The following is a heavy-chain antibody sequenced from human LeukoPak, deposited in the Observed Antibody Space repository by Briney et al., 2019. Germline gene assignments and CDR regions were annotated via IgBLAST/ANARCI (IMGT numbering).Heavy chain of an antibody. V-gene: IGHV4-38-2*02. CDR3: ARRGYTYGYSDY. CDR2: IYHSGST. D-gene: IGHD5-18*01. J-gene: IGHJ4*02. Sequence: KPSETLSLTCTVSGYSISSGYYWGWIRQPPGKGLEWIGSIYHSGSTYYNPSLKSRVTISVDTSKNQFSLKLSSVTAADTAVYYCARRGYTYGYSDYWGQGTLVTVSS. CDR1: GYSISSGYY.